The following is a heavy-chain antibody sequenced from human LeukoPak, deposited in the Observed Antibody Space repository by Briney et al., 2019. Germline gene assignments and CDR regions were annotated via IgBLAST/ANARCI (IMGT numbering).Heavy chain of an antibody. CDR3: AELGITMIGGV. V-gene: IGHV3-11*04. D-gene: IGHD3-10*02. Sequence: GGSLRLSCAASGFTFSDYYMSWIRQAPGKGLEWVSGISGRDGSTYYADSVKGRFTISRDNAKNSLYLQMNSLRAEDTAVYYCAELGITMIGGVWGKGTTVTISS. J-gene: IGHJ6*04. CDR1: GFTFSDYY. CDR2: ISGRDGST.